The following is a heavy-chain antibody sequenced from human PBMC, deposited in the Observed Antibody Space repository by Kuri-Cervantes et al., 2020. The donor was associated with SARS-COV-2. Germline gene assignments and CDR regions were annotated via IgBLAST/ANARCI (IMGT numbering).Heavy chain of an antibody. D-gene: IGHD1-26*01. V-gene: IGHV4-34*01. Sequence: GSLRLSCAVYGGSFSGYYWSWIRQPPGKGLEWIGEINHSGSTNYNPSLKSRVTISVDTSKNQFSLKLNSVTAADTAVYYCARRGGATYYYDYWGQGTLVTVSS. CDR2: INHSGST. J-gene: IGHJ4*02. CDR3: ARRGGATYYYDY. CDR1: GGSFSGYY.